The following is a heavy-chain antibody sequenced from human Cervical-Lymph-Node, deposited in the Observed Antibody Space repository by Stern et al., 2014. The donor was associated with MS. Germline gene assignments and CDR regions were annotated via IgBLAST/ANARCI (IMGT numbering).Heavy chain of an antibody. D-gene: IGHD3-10*01. V-gene: IGHV3-73*01. J-gene: IGHJ3*02. CDR1: GFMFGASV. CDR2: ISNKGNNYAT. Sequence: EVQLVESGGGLIQPGGSLKVSCEASGFMFGASVITWVRQASGTGLELVGRISNKGNNYATSYSVSMKGRFTISRDYSKNTAYLHMNSLKDEDAAVYYWVPSSAIWGQGTLVTVSS. CDR3: VPSSAI.